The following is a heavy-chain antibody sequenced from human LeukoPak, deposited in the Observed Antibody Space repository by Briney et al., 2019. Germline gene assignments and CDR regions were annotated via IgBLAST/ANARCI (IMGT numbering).Heavy chain of an antibody. V-gene: IGHV1-18*01. CDR2: ISAYNGNT. J-gene: IGHJ4*02. CDR1: GYTFTSYG. CDR3: ARVMMDYVWGSYRYDYFDY. D-gene: IGHD3-16*02. Sequence: ASVKVSCKASGYTFTSYGISWVRQAPGQGLEWMGWISAYNGNTNYAQKLQGRVTMTTDTSTSTAYMELRSLRSDDTAVYYCARVMMDYVWGSYRYDYFDYWGQGTLVTVSS.